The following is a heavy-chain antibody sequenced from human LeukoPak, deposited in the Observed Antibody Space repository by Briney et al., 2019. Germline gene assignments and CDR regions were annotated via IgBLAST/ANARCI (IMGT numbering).Heavy chain of an antibody. J-gene: IGHJ3*02. CDR3: ARATYYHDSSPDAFDI. CDR1: GGSFSGYY. Sequence: KPSETLSLTCAVYGGSFSGYYWSWIRQPPGKGLEWIGYIYYSGSTNYNPSLKSRVTISVDTSKNQFSLKLSSVTAADTAVYYCARATYYHDSSPDAFDIWGQGTMVTVSS. CDR2: IYYSGST. V-gene: IGHV4-59*01. D-gene: IGHD3-22*01.